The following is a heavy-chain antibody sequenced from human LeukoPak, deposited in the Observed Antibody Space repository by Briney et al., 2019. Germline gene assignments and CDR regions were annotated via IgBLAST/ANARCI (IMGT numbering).Heavy chain of an antibody. D-gene: IGHD3-10*01. CDR3: ARANMVRGVGLFFDRNWFDP. Sequence: ASVKVSCKASGYTFTGYYMHWVRQAPGQGLEWMGWINPNSGGTNYAQKFQGRVTMTRDTSISAAYMELSGLRSDDTAVYYCARANMVRGVGLFFDRNWFDPWGQGTLVTVSS. J-gene: IGHJ5*02. V-gene: IGHV1-2*02. CDR2: INPNSGGT. CDR1: GYTFTGYY.